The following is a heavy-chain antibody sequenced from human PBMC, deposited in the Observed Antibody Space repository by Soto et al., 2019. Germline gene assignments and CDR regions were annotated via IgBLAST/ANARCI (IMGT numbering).Heavy chain of an antibody. Sequence: GGSLRLSCAASGFTFSGSAMHWVRQASGKGLEWVGRIRSKEKSFATAYTASVEGRLTISRDDSKNKANLKMNSLNSEDTVLYYCTSPSYCTNGICYYWGQGTLVTVSS. CDR2: IRSKEKSFAT. CDR3: TSPSYCTNGICYY. D-gene: IGHD2-8*01. J-gene: IGHJ4*02. CDR1: GFTFSGSA. V-gene: IGHV3-73*01.